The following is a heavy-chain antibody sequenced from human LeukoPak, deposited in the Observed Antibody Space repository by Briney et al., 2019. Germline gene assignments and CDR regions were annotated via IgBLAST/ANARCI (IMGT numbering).Heavy chain of an antibody. CDR1: GFTFSSYA. Sequence: GGSLRLSCAASGFTFSSYAMSWVRQAPGKGLEWVSSVSGNSGRTCYPDSMKGRFSISRDNSNNTLYLQMNSLRAEDAAVYYCAKSTSSGERVDYWGEGTLDTVSS. D-gene: IGHD6-25*01. J-gene: IGHJ4*02. CDR2: VSGNSGRT. V-gene: IGHV3-23*01. CDR3: AKSTSSGERVDY.